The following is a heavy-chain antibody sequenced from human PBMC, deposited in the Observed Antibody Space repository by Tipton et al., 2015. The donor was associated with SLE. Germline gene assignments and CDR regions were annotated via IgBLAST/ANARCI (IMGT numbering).Heavy chain of an antibody. CDR1: GGSFSGYY. D-gene: IGHD5-12*01. Sequence: TLSLTCAVYGGSFSGYYWSWIRQPPGKGLEWIGEINHSGSTNYNPSLKSRVTISVDTSKNQFSLKLSSVTAADTAVYYCATGYDFQTGWFQLWGRGPLVTVSS. CDR2: INHSGST. J-gene: IGHJ1*01. CDR3: ATGYDFQTGWFQL. V-gene: IGHV4-34*01.